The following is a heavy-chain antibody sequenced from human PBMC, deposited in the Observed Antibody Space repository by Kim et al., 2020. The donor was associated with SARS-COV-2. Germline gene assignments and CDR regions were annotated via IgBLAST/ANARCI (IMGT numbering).Heavy chain of an antibody. J-gene: IGHJ4*02. V-gene: IGHV5-51*01. Sequence: SPSLQGQVSISADKSLSTAYLQWSSLKASDTAMYYCARLTVVTLNGYFDYWGQGTLVTVSS. D-gene: IGHD2-15*01. CDR3: ARLTVVTLNGYFDY.